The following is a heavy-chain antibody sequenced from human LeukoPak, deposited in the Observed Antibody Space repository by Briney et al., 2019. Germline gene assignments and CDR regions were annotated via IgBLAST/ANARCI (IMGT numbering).Heavy chain of an antibody. D-gene: IGHD4-17*01. CDR3: ARSRDTVTIDY. CDR2: IYHSGST. Sequence: PSQTLSLTCAVSGGSISSGGYSWSWIRQPPGKGLEWIGYIYHSGSTYYNPSLKSRVTISVDRSKNQFSLKLSSVTAADTAVYYCARSRDTVTIDYWGQGTLVTVSS. J-gene: IGHJ4*02. CDR1: GGSISSGGYS. V-gene: IGHV4-30-2*01.